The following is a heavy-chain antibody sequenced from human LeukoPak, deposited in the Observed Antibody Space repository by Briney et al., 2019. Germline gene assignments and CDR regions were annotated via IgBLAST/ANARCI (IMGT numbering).Heavy chain of an antibody. Sequence: GGSLRLSCAASGFTFSSYWMSWVRQAAGKGLEWVANIKQYGSEKYYVDSVKGRFTISRDNAKNSLYLQMNSLRAEDTAVYYCARYSGSYEVNYYYYYGMDVWGQGTTVTVSS. CDR3: ARYSGSYEVNYYYYYGMDV. J-gene: IGHJ6*02. V-gene: IGHV3-7*03. D-gene: IGHD1-26*01. CDR1: GFTFSSYW. CDR2: IKQYGSEK.